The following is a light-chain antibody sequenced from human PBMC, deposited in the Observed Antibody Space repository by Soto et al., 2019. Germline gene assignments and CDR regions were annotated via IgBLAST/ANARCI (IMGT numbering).Light chain of an antibody. CDR1: SSDVGGYNY. CDR3: SSYTSSSNVV. Sequence: QSVLTQPASVSGSPGQSITISCTGTSSDVGGYNYVSWYQQHPGKAPKLMIYDVSNRPSGVSNRFSGSKSGNTASLTISGLQAEDEADYYCSSYTSSSNVVFGGVTKLTVL. J-gene: IGLJ2*01. V-gene: IGLV2-14*01. CDR2: DVS.